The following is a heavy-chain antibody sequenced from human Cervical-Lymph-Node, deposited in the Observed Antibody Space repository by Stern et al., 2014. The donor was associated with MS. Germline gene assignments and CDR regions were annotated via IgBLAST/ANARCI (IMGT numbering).Heavy chain of an antibody. CDR3: SRDADAYSLVFGY. D-gene: IGHD5-24*01. J-gene: IGHJ4*02. CDR2: IHYRATT. CDR1: GASISSGEYY. V-gene: IGHV4-30-4*01. Sequence: DQLVESGPGLVKPSQTLSLTCAVSGASISSGEYYWSWIRQSPGKGLEWIGYIHYRATTYYNPSLKSRVTISVATSKNQFSLKVSPVTAADTAVYYCSRDADAYSLVFGYWGRGTLVTVSS.